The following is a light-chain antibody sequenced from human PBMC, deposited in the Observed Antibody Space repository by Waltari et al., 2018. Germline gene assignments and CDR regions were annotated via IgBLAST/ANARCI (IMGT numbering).Light chain of an antibody. CDR3: SSYTSGSTHVI. CDR2: DVS. Sequence: QSALIQPASVSGSPGQSITISCTGSSSDIGGYDFVSWYQRRPGKAPQLMISDVSRRTSAVSNRFSGSKSGNRASLTISGLRPEDEADYYCSSYTSGSTHVIFGGGTKLTVL. CDR1: SSDIGGYDF. J-gene: IGLJ2*01. V-gene: IGLV2-14*03.